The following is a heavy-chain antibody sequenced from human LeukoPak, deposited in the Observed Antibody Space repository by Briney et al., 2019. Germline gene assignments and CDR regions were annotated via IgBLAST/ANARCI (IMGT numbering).Heavy chain of an antibody. J-gene: IGHJ5*02. CDR2: IGYTGDT. V-gene: IGHV4-31*03. Sequence: PSETLSLTCTVSGGSISSGAYYWSWVRQHPEKGLDWIGYIGYTGDTYYNPSLKSRVTISVDTSKNQFSLKLSSVTAADTAVYYCARGSGWFDPWGQGTLVTVSS. CDR3: ARGSGWFDP. CDR1: GGSISSGAYY.